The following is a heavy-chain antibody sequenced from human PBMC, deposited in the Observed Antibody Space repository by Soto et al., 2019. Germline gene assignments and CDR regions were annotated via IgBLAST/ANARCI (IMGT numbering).Heavy chain of an antibody. J-gene: IGHJ4*02. CDR2: IYSGGST. V-gene: IGHV3-66*01. Sequence: GGSLRLSCAASGFTVISNYMGWVLQAPWKGLEWVSVIYSGGSTYYADSVKGRFTISRDNSKNTLYLQMNSLRAEDTAVYYCAKDLYGDYDFDCWGQGTLVTVSS. CDR3: AKDLYGDYDFDC. CDR1: GFTVISNY. D-gene: IGHD4-17*01.